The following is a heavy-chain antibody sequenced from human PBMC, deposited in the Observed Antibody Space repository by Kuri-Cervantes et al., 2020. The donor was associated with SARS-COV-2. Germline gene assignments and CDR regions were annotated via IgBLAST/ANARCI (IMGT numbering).Heavy chain of an antibody. CDR3: ARDVSGYGIIWYGPYYFDS. D-gene: IGHD6-13*01. J-gene: IGHJ4*02. CDR2: TYYRSKLYN. CDR1: GVSVSSNSAA. V-gene: IGHV6-1*01. Sequence: SCAISGVSVSSNSAALNWIRQSPSRGLEWLGRTYYRSKLYNDYAVSVKSRITINPVTSKNQFSLQLNSVTPEDTAVYYCARDVSGYGIIWYGPYYFDSWGQGTLVTVSS.